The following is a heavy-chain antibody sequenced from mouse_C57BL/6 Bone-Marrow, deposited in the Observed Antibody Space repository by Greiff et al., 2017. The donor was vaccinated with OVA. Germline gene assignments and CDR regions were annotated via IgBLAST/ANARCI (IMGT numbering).Heavy chain of an antibody. J-gene: IGHJ2*01. CDR2: IDPENGDT. V-gene: IGHV14-4*01. CDR3: TTSRDYFDY. D-gene: IGHD1-1*01. CDR1: GFNIKDDY. Sequence: EVKLLESGAELVRPGASVKLSCTASGFNIKDDYMHWVKQRPEQGLEWIGWIDPENGDTEYASKFQGKATITADTSSNTAYLQLSSLTSEDTAVYYCTTSRDYFDYWGQGTTLTVSS.